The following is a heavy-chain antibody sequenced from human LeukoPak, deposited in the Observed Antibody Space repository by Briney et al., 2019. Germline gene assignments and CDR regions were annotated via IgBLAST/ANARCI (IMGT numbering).Heavy chain of an antibody. V-gene: IGHV3-30*18. CDR1: GFAFSAHG. CDR3: AKAARGDALYYYYYGMDV. CDR2: ISYDGSNK. J-gene: IGHJ6*02. Sequence: GRSLRLSCAASGFAFSAHGMHWVRQAPGKGLEWVAVISYDGSNKYYADSVKGRFTISRDNSKNTLYLQMNSLRAEDTAVYYCAKAARGDALYYYYYGMDVWGQGTTVTVSS. D-gene: IGHD3-10*01.